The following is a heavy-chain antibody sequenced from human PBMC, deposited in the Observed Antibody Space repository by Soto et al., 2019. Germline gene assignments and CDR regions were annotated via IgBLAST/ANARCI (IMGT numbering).Heavy chain of an antibody. J-gene: IGHJ5*02. V-gene: IGHV3-23*01. D-gene: IGHD6-6*01. CDR1: GFTFSSYA. CDR2: ISGSGGST. Sequence: PGGSLRLSCAASGFTFSSYAMSWVRQAPGKGLEWVSAISGSGGSTYYADSVKGRFTISRDNSKNTLYLQMNSLRAEDTAVYYCAKDSLAYSSSPRGNWFDPWGQGTLVTVSS. CDR3: AKDSLAYSSSPRGNWFDP.